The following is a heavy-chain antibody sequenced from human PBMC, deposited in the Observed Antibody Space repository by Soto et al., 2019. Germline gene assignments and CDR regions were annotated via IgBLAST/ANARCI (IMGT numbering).Heavy chain of an antibody. Sequence: SETLSLTCTVSGGSISSSSYYWGWIRQPPGKGLEWIGSIYYSGSTYYNPSLKSRVTISVDTSKNQFSLKLSSVTAADTAVYYCVPSNWFDPRGQGTLVTGSS. CDR1: GGSISSSSYY. V-gene: IGHV4-39*01. CDR3: VPSNWFDP. CDR2: IYYSGST. J-gene: IGHJ5*02.